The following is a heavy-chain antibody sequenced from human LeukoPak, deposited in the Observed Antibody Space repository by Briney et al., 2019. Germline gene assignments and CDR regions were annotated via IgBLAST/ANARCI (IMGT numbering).Heavy chain of an antibody. V-gene: IGHV1-46*01. CDR1: GYTFTIYY. CDR2: INPSGGTT. D-gene: IGHD6-13*01. J-gene: IGHJ4*02. Sequence: ASVKVSCKASGYTFTIYYMHWVRQAPGQGLEWMGRINPSGGTTSYAQNFHDRVTMTRDTSTTTAYMELSSLRSEDTAVYYCARTLAAAGTDYWGQGTLVTVSS. CDR3: ARTLAAAGTDY.